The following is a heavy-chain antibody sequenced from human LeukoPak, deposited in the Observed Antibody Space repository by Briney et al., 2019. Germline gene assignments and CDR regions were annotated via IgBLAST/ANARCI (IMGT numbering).Heavy chain of an antibody. Sequence: ASVKVSCRSSGYTFTTYGITWVRQAPGQGLEWMGWISTYNGNTDYAQKLQGRVTMTTDTSTSTAYMELRSLRSDDTAMYYCARDRMDTGTYFDYWGQGTLVTVSS. D-gene: IGHD5-18*01. CDR2: ISTYNGNT. J-gene: IGHJ4*02. V-gene: IGHV1-18*01. CDR3: ARDRMDTGTYFDY. CDR1: GYTFTTYG.